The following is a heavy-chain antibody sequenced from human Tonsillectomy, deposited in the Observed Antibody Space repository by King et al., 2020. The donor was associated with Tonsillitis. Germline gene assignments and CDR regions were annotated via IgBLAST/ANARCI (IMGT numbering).Heavy chain of an antibody. Sequence: VQLVESGAEVKKPGASVKVSCKASGYTFTGNGISWVRQAPGQGLEWMGWISVYNGNTNYAQKLQGRVTMTTDTSTSTAYMELRSLRSDDTAVYYCARDMTSMLLGPHDAFDIWGQGKMVTVSS. CDR2: ISVYNGNT. CDR3: ARDMTSMLLGPHDAFDI. V-gene: IGHV1-18*04. CDR1: GYTFTGNG. J-gene: IGHJ3*02. D-gene: IGHD2-8*01.